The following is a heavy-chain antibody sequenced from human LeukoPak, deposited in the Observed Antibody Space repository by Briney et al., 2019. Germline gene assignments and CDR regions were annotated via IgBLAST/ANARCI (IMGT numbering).Heavy chain of an antibody. D-gene: IGHD6-6*01. J-gene: IGHJ5*02. CDR3: ATQYSSSFWVNWFDP. Sequence: ASVKVSCKVSGYTLTELSMHWVRQAPGKGFEWMGGFDPEDGETIYAQKFQGRVTMTEDTSTDTAYLELSSLRSEDTAVYYCATQYSSSFWVNWFDPXGQGTLVTVSS. V-gene: IGHV1-24*01. CDR1: GYTLTELS. CDR2: FDPEDGET.